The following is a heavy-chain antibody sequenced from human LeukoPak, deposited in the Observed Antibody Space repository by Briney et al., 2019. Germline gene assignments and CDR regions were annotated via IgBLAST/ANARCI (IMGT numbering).Heavy chain of an antibody. D-gene: IGHD3-3*01. J-gene: IGHJ6*03. CDR1: GYSLNSNYY. CDR3: ARDGSRGGFWSGSSLHSMDV. CDR2: GHHSGST. V-gene: IGHV4-38-2*02. Sequence: SETLSLTCTVSGYSLNSNYYWGWVRHPPGKGLEWIGNGHHSGSTFYNPSLKTRVTITVDTSKNQFSLKVTYVTATDTAVYYCARDGSRGGFWSGSSLHSMDVWGKGTTVTVSS.